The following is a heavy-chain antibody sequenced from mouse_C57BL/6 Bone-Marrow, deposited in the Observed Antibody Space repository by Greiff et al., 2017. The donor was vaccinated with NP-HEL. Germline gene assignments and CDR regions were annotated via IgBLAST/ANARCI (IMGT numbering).Heavy chain of an antibody. CDR2: ISDGGSYT. Sequence: EVMLVESGGGLVKPGGSLKLSCAASGFTFSSYAMSWVRQTPEKRLAWVATISDGGSYTYYPDNVKGRFTISRDNAKNNLYLQMSHLKSEDTAMYYCARDRDMGYYGSSGAYWGQGTLVTVSA. D-gene: IGHD1-1*01. V-gene: IGHV5-4*01. J-gene: IGHJ3*01. CDR1: GFTFSSYA. CDR3: ARDRDMGYYGSSGAY.